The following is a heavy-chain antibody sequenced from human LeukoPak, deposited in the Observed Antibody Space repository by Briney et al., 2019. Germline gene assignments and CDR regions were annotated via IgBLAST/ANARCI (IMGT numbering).Heavy chain of an antibody. CDR3: AKSPGYYAYFFDY. CDR1: GFAFSSYA. Sequence: GGSLRLSCAASGFAFSSYAMSWVRQAPGKGLEWVSAISGSGGSTYYADSVKGRFTISRDNSKNTVYLQMNSLRAEDTAVYYCAKSPGYYAYFFDYWGQGTLVTVSS. CDR2: ISGSGGST. V-gene: IGHV3-23*01. D-gene: IGHD3-3*01. J-gene: IGHJ4*02.